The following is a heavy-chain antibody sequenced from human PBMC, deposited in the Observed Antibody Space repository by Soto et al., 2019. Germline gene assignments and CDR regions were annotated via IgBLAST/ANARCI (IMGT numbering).Heavy chain of an antibody. CDR3: AKDRVESGLGEIDY. V-gene: IGHV3-30*18. Sequence: QVQLVESGGGVVQPGRSLRLSCAASGFAFRTSGMHWVRQAPGKGLQWVAIISYDGSREYYVDSVKGRFTISRDNPKNTLYLQMNSLRAEDTAVYYCAKDRVESGLGEIDYWGQGTLVTVSS. J-gene: IGHJ4*02. D-gene: IGHD3-16*01. CDR2: ISYDGSRE. CDR1: GFAFRTSG.